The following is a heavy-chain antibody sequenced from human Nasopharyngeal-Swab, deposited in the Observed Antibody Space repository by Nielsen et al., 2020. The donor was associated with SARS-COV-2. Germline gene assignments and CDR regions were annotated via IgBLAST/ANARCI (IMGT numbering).Heavy chain of an antibody. CDR3: ARRVGYCSGGSCYFDY. D-gene: IGHD2-15*01. CDR1: GYSFTSYW. CDR2: IYPGGSDT. J-gene: IGHJ4*02. Sequence: GESLKISCKGSGYSFTSYWIGWVRQMPGKGLEWMGIIYPGGSDTRYSPSFQGQVTISADKSISTAYLQWSGLKASDTAMYYCARRVGYCSGGSCYFDYWGQGTLVTVSS. V-gene: IGHV5-51*01.